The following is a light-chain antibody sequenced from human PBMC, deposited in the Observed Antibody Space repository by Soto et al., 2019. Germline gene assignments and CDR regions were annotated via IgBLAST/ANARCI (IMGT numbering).Light chain of an antibody. J-gene: IGKJ2*01. CDR2: GAS. Sequence: LILTQSPGTLSLSPGERATLSCRASERVRNNSLAWYQQHPGQAPRLLIFGASSRATGIPDRFTATGSWADFSLTISRLEPDDSAVYFCHHYGYGADTFGQGTKLEIK. CDR3: HHYGYGADT. V-gene: IGKV3-20*01. CDR1: ERVRNNS.